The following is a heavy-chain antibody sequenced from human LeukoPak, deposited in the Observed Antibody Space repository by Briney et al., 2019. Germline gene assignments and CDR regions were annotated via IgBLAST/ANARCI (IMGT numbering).Heavy chain of an antibody. D-gene: IGHD3-3*01. CDR3: ARRTTFGVVTFDY. J-gene: IGHJ4*02. CDR1: GYTFTSYG. Sequence: ASVKVSCKASGYTFTSYGISWVRQAPGQGLEWMGWISGYTGNTNYAHKLQGRVTMATDTSTSTAYMELRSLRSDDTAVYYCARRTTFGVVTFDYWGQGTLVTVST. V-gene: IGHV1-18*01. CDR2: ISGYTGNT.